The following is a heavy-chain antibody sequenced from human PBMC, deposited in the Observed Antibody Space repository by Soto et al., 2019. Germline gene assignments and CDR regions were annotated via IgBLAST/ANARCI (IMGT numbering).Heavy chain of an antibody. V-gene: IGHV4-34*01. CDR2: INHSGST. J-gene: IGHJ5*02. Sequence: QVQLQQWGAGLLKPSETLSLTCAVYGGSFSGYYWSWIRQPPGKGLEWIGEINHSGSTNYNPSLKSRVTISVDTSKNQFSLKLSYVTAADTAVYYCARGRKYSYGGANWFDPWGQGTLVTVSS. CDR3: ARGRKYSYGGANWFDP. CDR1: GGSFSGYY. D-gene: IGHD5-18*01.